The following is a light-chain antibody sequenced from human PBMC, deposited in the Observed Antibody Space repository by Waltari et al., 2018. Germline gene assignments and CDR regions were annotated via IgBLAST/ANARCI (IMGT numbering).Light chain of an antibody. CDR2: DAS. CDR3: QQDHSFPPT. CDR1: QDISAW. V-gene: IGKV1-12*01. Sequence: DIQMTQSPSFVSASVGDRVTITCRASQDISAWLVWYQQKPGKPPKLLIYDASTLQTRVPSRFSGSGSGTEVTLNISSLQPEDFATYSCQQDHSFPPTFGPGTRVQI. J-gene: IGKJ1*01.